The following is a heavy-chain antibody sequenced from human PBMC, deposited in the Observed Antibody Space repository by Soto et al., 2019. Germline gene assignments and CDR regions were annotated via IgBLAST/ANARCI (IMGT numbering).Heavy chain of an antibody. D-gene: IGHD3-22*01. CDR3: ARSGYHPAYYGMDA. V-gene: IGHV2-70*11. Sequence: GPTLVNPTQPLTLTCTVSGFSLSRSTLSVNRIRQPPGKALEWLARIDWDDDENYNPSLKSRLTISKDTSKTQVVLTLTTMDRIDTPTSYCARSGYHPAYYGMDAWGQGTTDT. J-gene: IGHJ6*02. CDR1: GFSLSRSTLS. CDR2: IDWDDDE.